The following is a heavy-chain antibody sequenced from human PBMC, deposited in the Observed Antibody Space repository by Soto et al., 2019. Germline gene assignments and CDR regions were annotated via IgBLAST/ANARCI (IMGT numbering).Heavy chain of an antibody. CDR3: ARGTHYYDSSGYYRAPYFDL. CDR2: INHSGST. D-gene: IGHD3-22*01. J-gene: IGHJ2*01. CDR1: GGSFSGYY. Sequence: QVQLQQWGAGLLKPSETLSLTCAVYGGSFSGYYWSWIRQPPGKGLEWIGEINHSGSTNYNPSLKSRVTISVDTSKNQFSLKLSSVTAADTAVYYCARGTHYYDSSGYYRAPYFDLWGRGTLVTVSS. V-gene: IGHV4-34*01.